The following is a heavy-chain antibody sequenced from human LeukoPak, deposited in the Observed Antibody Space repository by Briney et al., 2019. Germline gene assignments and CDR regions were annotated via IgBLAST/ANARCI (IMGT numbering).Heavy chain of an antibody. V-gene: IGHV3-11*01. D-gene: IGHD3-22*01. CDR2: ISSSGSTI. CDR3: ARDYYDSSGPIDY. J-gene: IGHJ4*02. CDR1: GFTLSDYY. Sequence: GGSLRLSCAASGFTLSDYYMSWIRQAPGKGLEWVSYISSSGSTIYYADSVKGRFTISRDNAKNSLYLQMNSLRAEDTAVYYCARDYYDSSGPIDYWGQGTLVTVSS.